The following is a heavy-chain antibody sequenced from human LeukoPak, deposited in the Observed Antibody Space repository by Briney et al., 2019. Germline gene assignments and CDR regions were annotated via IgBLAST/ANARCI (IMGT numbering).Heavy chain of an antibody. D-gene: IGHD3-22*01. CDR3: AKDYYDSSGYYGN. V-gene: IGHV3-11*06. CDR2: ISSSSSYT. Sequence: GGSQRLSCAASGFTFSDYYMRWLRQAPGGGLEWVSYISSSSSYTNYADSVKGRFTISRDNAKNSLYLQMNSLRAEDTAVYYCAKDYYDSSGYYGNWGQGTLVTVSS. CDR1: GFTFSDYY. J-gene: IGHJ4*02.